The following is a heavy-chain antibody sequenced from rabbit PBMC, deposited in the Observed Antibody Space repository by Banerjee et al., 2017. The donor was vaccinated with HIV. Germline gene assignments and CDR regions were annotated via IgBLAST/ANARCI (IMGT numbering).Heavy chain of an antibody. D-gene: IGHD7-1*01. V-gene: IGHV1S45*01. CDR1: GFSFSSSYW. CDR2: IYTSSGST. Sequence: QEQLEESGGDLVKPEGSLTLTCTASGFSFSSSYWICWVRQAPGKGLELIACIYTSSGSTYYASWAKGRFTITRSTSLNTVTLQMTSLTAANTATYFCARGDYVPGYGLKLWGPGTLVTVS. CDR3: ARGDYVPGYGLKL. J-gene: IGHJ4*01.